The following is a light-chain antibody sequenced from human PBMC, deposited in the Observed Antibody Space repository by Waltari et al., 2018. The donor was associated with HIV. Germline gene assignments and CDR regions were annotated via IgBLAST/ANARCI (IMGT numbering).Light chain of an antibody. CDR2: NNN. CDR1: SSNIGRNA. V-gene: IGLV1-44*01. Sequence: QSVLTQPPSASGTPGQRVTISCSGSSSNIGRNAVIWYQQLPGMAPKLLISNNNQRPSGVPDRFSGSKSGTSASLAISGLQSEDEADYYCAVWDDSLNGHWVFGGGTKLTVL. CDR3: AVWDDSLNGHWV. J-gene: IGLJ3*02.